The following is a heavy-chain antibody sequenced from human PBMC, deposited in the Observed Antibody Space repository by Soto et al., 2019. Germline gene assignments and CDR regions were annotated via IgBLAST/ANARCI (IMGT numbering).Heavy chain of an antibody. CDR2: IYYRANP. CDR3: ARPGDHYYDSSGYQYAFDI. J-gene: IGHJ3*02. V-gene: IGHV4-59*08. CDR1: GWSISSYY. Sequence: SETLSLTCTVSGWSISSYYWSWIRQPPGKGLEWIGYIYYRANPNYNPSLKSRVTISQDTSKNQFSLKLSSVTAADTAVYYCARPGDHYYDSSGYQYAFDIWGQGTMVTVSS. D-gene: IGHD3-22*01.